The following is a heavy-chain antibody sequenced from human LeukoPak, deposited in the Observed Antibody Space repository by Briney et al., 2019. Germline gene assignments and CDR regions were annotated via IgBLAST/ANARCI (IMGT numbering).Heavy chain of an antibody. CDR3: ARDEVGAPPIDY. V-gene: IGHV3-74*01. CDR2: IRGDGSLL. Sequence: PGGSLRLSCEAAGFDFSSHWMHWVRQAPGKGLVWISNIRGDGSLLGYADSVKGRLTVSRDNAKNTLFLHMTSLRAEDTAVYYCARDEVGAPPIDYWGQGALVTVSS. D-gene: IGHD1-26*01. CDR1: GFDFSSHW. J-gene: IGHJ4*02.